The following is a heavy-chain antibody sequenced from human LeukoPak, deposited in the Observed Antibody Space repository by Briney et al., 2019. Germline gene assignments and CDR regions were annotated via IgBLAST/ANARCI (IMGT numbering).Heavy chain of an antibody. J-gene: IGHJ5*02. D-gene: IGHD4-17*01. CDR2: IYYTGST. CDR1: GGSISSYS. Sequence: SETLSLTCTVSGGSISSYSWSWVRQPPGKGLGWIGYIYYTGSTNYNPSLKSRLTISVDTSKNQFSLNLSSVTAADTAVYYCARGMTTGPDAGGQGTLVTVSA. CDR3: ARGMTTGPDA. V-gene: IGHV4-59*08.